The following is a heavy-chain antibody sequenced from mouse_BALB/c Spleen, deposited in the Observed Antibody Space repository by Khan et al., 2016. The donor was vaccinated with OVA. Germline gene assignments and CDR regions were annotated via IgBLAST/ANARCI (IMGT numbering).Heavy chain of an antibody. CDR3: AGRRRWYFDV. CDR1: GYTFTDYS. Sequence: QIQLVQSGPELKKPGETVKISCKASGYTFTDYSMNWVKQAPGKGLKWMGWINTETGEPTYADDFKGRFAFSLETSASTAYLQINNLKNEDTATYFGAGRRRWYFDVWGAGTTVTVSS. V-gene: IGHV9-2-1*01. J-gene: IGHJ1*01. CDR2: INTETGEP.